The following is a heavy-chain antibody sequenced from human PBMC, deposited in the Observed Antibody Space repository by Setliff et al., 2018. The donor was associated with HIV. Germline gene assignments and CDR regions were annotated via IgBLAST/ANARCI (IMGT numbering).Heavy chain of an antibody. Sequence: GGSLRLSCAASGFTFSSYSMNWVRQAPGKGLEWVSSISSSSSYIYYVDSVKGRFTISRDNAKNSLYLQMNSLRAEDTAMYYCARDWRHGYDLNFDYWGQGTLVTVSS. D-gene: IGHD5-12*01. CDR1: GFTFSSYS. J-gene: IGHJ4*02. V-gene: IGHV3-21*01. CDR2: ISSSSSYI. CDR3: ARDWRHGYDLNFDY.